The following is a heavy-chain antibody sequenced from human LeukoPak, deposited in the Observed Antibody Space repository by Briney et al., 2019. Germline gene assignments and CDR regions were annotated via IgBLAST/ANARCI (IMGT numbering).Heavy chain of an antibody. CDR2: IYSDGSRT. Sequence: GGSLRLSCAASGFTFSSYWMHWVRQGPGKGLVWVSRIYSDGSRTTYADSVKGRFTISGDNAKNTLYLQMNSLRAEDTSVYYCARSGRGGAFDIWGHGTMVTVSS. CDR3: ARSGRGGAFDI. CDR1: GFTFSSYW. V-gene: IGHV3-74*01. D-gene: IGHD1-26*01. J-gene: IGHJ3*02.